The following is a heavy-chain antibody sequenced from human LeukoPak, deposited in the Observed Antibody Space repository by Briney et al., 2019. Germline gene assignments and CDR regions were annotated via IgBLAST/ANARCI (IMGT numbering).Heavy chain of an antibody. CDR3: ARAGYRAVAGFDY. D-gene: IGHD6-19*01. J-gene: IGHJ4*02. Sequence: ASVKVSCKASGYTITGYYMHWVRQAPGPGLEWRGRINPNRGATNHAQKCQGRVTMTRDTSISTAYMELSRLRSDDTAVYYCARAGYRAVAGFDYWGQGTLVTVSS. V-gene: IGHV1-2*06. CDR1: GYTITGYY. CDR2: INPNRGAT.